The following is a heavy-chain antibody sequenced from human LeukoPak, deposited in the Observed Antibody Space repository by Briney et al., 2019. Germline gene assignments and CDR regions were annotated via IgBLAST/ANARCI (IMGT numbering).Heavy chain of an antibody. CDR2: IYSGGST. J-gene: IGHJ4*02. Sequence: PGGSLRLSCAASGFTVSSNYMSWVRQAPGKGLEWVSVIYSGGSTYYADSVKGRFTISRDNSKNTLYLQMNSLRAEDTAVYYCARDLKTRAFDHWGQGTLVTVSS. V-gene: IGHV3-66*02. CDR3: ARDLKTRAFDH. CDR1: GFTVSSNY.